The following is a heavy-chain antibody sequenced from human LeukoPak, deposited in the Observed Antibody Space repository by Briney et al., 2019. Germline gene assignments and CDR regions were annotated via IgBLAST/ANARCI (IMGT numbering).Heavy chain of an antibody. J-gene: IGHJ3*02. Sequence: PGGSLRLSCAASGFTFSNYWMTWVRQAPGKGLEWVANIRRDGSQIHYVDSVKGRFTISRDNAKNSLSLQMNSLRAEDTAIYYCARDDSPTLTGPAYYDAFDIWGQGIVVTVSS. CDR1: GFTFSNYW. CDR2: IRRDGSQI. CDR3: ARDDSPTLTGPAYYDAFDI. D-gene: IGHD4-11*01. V-gene: IGHV3-7*01.